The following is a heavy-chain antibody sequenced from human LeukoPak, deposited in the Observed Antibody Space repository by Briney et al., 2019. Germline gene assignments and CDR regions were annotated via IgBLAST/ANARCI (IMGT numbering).Heavy chain of an antibody. D-gene: IGHD3-22*01. Sequence: ASVKVSCKASGYTFTGYYMHWVRQAPGQGLEWMGRINPNSGGTNYAQKFQGRVTITMDESTSTAYTELSSLRSEDTAVYYCARSGPLSDYYDSSGYYGNYWGQGTLVTVSS. CDR1: GYTFTGYY. CDR3: ARSGPLSDYYDSSGYYGNY. CDR2: INPNSGGT. V-gene: IGHV1-2*06. J-gene: IGHJ4*02.